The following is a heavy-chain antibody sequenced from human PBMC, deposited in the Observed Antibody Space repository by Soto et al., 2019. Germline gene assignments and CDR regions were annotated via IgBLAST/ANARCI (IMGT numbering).Heavy chain of an antibody. CDR1: GYTFTNYD. V-gene: IGHV1-8*01. CDR2: LSPATGKTKT. J-gene: IGHJ4*02. D-gene: IGHD3-3*01. CDR3: ARGSTAHYDFWSDPRRDCIAS. Sequence: QVQLLQSGAEVKRPGASVKVSCRASGYTFTNYDVSWVRQAAGQGLEWMGWLSPATGKTKTTYLPQVRDRATMNWDTPVATAYLEFLDLTSDDTAVYYCARGSTAHYDFWSDPRRDCIASWGQATLHTVSS.